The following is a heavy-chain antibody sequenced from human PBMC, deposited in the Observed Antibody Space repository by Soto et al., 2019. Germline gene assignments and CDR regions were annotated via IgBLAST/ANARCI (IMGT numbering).Heavy chain of an antibody. CDR1: GFTFSSYA. V-gene: IGHV3-48*02. Sequence: GGSLRLSCAASGFTFSSYAMTWVRQAPGKGLEWVSVISGSDEKTIHYADSVKGRFTISRDNAKNSLYLQMTSLRDEDTAVYYCARSVEGHFDFWGQGTLVTVSS. CDR2: ISGSDEKTI. CDR3: ARSVEGHFDF. J-gene: IGHJ4*01. D-gene: IGHD6-19*01.